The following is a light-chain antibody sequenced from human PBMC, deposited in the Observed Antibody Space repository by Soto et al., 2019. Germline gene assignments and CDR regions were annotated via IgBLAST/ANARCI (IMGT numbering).Light chain of an antibody. CDR1: QGISRY. V-gene: IGKV1-39*01. CDR2: AAS. CDR3: QQSYNTLWA. J-gene: IGKJ1*01. Sequence: DIQLTQSPSSLSASVGDRVTITCRVSQGISRYLNWYHQKPGRSPKVLIYAASSLLSGVPSRFSGSGSGRDFTLTISSLQPEDFATYYCQQSYNTLWAFGQGTKVEIK.